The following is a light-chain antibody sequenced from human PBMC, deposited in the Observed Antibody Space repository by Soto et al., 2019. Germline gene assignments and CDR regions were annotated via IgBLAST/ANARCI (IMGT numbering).Light chain of an antibody. Sequence: EIILTQSPATLSLSTGERATLSCRASQTVSSNYLAWCQQRPGQPPRLLIFGASTRAAGIPDRFSGSGSGTDFTLTITRLEPEDSAVYFCQQYTGPPTTFGQGTRLEIK. V-gene: IGKV3-20*01. CDR2: GAS. J-gene: IGKJ5*01. CDR3: QQYTGPPTT. CDR1: QTVSSNY.